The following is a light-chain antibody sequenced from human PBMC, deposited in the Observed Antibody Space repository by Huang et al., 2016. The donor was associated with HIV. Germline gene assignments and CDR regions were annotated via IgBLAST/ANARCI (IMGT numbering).Light chain of an antibody. CDR2: DVS. V-gene: IGKV3-11*01. CDR3: QQRSNWPPLT. Sequence: EIVLTQSPATLSLSPGERATLSCRASQSIRSYLAWYQQKPGQAPRLLMYDVSNRATGIPARFIGSGSGTDFTLTISSLEPEDFAVYYCQQRSNWPPLTFGGGTKVEIK. CDR1: QSIRSY. J-gene: IGKJ4*01.